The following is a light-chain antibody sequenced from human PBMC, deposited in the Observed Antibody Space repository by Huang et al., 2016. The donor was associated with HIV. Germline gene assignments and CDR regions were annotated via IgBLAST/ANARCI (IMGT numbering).Light chain of an antibody. Sequence: EIVMTQSPAPLSLSPGERATLSCRASQSVSSNLAWYQQKPGQAPRLLIYGASTRATGIPARFSGSGSGTEFTLTISSLQSEDFAVYYCQQYNNWPGTFGPGTKVDIK. J-gene: IGKJ3*01. CDR3: QQYNNWPGT. CDR1: QSVSSN. CDR2: GAS. V-gene: IGKV3-15*01.